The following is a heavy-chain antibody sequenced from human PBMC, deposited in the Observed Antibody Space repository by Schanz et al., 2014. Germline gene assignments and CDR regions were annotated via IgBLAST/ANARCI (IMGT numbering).Heavy chain of an antibody. J-gene: IGHJ2*01. CDR1: GFTFSSYD. CDR3: AKDAPYPFDL. Sequence: QVPLVESGGGVVQPGRSLRLSCVASGFTFSSYDVFWVRQAPGKGLEWVAILWHDGSKKYYADSVKGRFTVSRDNSKNTLYLQMNSLRAEDTAIYYCAKDAPYPFDLWGRGTLITVSS. CDR2: LWHDGSKK. V-gene: IGHV3-33*06.